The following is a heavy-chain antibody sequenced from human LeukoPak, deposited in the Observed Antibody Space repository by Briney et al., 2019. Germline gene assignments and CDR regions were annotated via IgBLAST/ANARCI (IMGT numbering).Heavy chain of an antibody. J-gene: IGHJ4*02. CDR1: EFTFNAYW. V-gene: IGHV3-74*01. D-gene: IGHD2-15*01. CDR3: AKHGIGAAYYFDY. CDR2: VNNVGNRT. Sequence: GGSLRLSCAVSEFTFNAYWIHWVRHTPGKGLVWGCGVNNVGNRTHYADSVKGRFTISRDNSKNPLYLQMNSLRAEDTAVYYCAKHGIGAAYYFDYWGQGTLVTVSS.